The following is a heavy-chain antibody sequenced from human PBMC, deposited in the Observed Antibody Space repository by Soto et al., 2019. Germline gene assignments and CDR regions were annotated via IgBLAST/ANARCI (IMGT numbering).Heavy chain of an antibody. D-gene: IGHD6-6*01. CDR3: ARKARGYSSSSSIDY. Sequence: PGGSLRLSCAASGFTFSSYSMNWVRQAPGKGLEWVSSISSSSSYIYYADSVKGRFTISRDNAKNSLYLQMNSLRAEDTAVYYCARKARGYSSSSSIDYWGQGTLVTVSS. CDR2: ISSSSSYI. J-gene: IGHJ4*02. CDR1: GFTFSSYS. V-gene: IGHV3-21*01.